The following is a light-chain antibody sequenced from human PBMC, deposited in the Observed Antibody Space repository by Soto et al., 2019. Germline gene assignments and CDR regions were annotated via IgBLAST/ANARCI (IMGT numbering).Light chain of an antibody. CDR2: ADS. Sequence: EIVLTQSPATLSLSPGERATLSCRASQSISGYLGWYQKKTGQAPCMLIYADSNRATGIPARFSRSVSGRDFNLTISRLDTEDCSVYDCQQQYNWTITFGQGTRLEIK. J-gene: IGKJ5*01. CDR3: QQQYNWTIT. V-gene: IGKV3-11*02. CDR1: QSISGY.